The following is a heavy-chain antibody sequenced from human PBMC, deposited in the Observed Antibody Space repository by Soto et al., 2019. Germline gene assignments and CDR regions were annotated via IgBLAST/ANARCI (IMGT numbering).Heavy chain of an antibody. Sequence: SETLSLTCTVSGGSISSSSYYWGWIRQPPGKGLEWIGSIYYSGSTYYNPSLKSRVTISVDTSKNQFSLKLSFVTAADTAVYYCARVKLPYYGHYYFDYWGQGTLVTVSS. J-gene: IGHJ4*02. CDR3: ARVKLPYYGHYYFDY. D-gene: IGHD3-10*01. V-gene: IGHV4-39*07. CDR2: IYYSGST. CDR1: GGSISSSSYY.